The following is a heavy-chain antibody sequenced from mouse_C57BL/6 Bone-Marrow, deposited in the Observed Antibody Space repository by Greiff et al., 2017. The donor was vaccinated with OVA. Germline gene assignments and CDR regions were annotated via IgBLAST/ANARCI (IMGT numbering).Heavy chain of an antibody. V-gene: IGHV1-69*01. CDR1: GYTFTSYW. D-gene: IGHD4-1*01. CDR3: AREVGRQYFDV. CDR2: IDPSDSYT. J-gene: IGHJ1*03. Sequence: QVQLQQSGAELVMPGASVKLSCKASGYTFTSYWMHWVKQRPGQGLEWIGEIDPSDSYTNYNQKFKGKSTLTVDKSSSTAYMQLSSLTSEDSAVYYCAREVGRQYFDVWAQGPRSPSPQ.